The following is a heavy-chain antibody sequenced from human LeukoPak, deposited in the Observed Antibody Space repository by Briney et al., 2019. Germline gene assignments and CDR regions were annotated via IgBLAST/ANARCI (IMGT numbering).Heavy chain of an antibody. V-gene: IGHV4-34*01. Sequence: SETLSLTCAVYGGSFSGYYWSWIRQPPGKGLEWIGEINHSGSTNYNPSLKSRVTISVDTSKNQFSLKLSSVTAADTAVYYCARARESMVRGSNFDYWGQGTLVTVSS. D-gene: IGHD3-10*01. CDR2: INHSGST. CDR3: ARARESMVRGSNFDY. J-gene: IGHJ4*02. CDR1: GGSFSGYY.